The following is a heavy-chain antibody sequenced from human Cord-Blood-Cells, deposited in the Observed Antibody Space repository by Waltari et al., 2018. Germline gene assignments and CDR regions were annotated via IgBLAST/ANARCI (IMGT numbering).Heavy chain of an antibody. CDR2: INPTSGGT. CDR1: GYTFTGYY. V-gene: IGHV1-2*02. D-gene: IGHD3-10*01. Sequence: QVQLVQSGAEVKKPGASVKVSCKASGYTFTGYYMHWVRQAPGQGLEWMGWINPTSGGTNYAQKFQGRVTMTRDTSISTAYMELSRLRSDDTAVYYCAFGGPMVRGALYAFDIWGQGTMVTVSS. CDR3: AFGGPMVRGALYAFDI. J-gene: IGHJ3*02.